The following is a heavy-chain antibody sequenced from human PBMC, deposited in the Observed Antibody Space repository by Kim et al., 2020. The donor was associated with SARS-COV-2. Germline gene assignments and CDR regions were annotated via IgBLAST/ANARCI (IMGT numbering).Heavy chain of an antibody. J-gene: IGHJ4*02. Sequence: SAEYVTGRFTIARDKTRNTLCVQTNSLRAEDTAVYYCAKMWGYSYGSFEYWGQGTLVTVSS. CDR3: AKMWGYSYGSFEY. D-gene: IGHD5-18*01. V-gene: IGHV3-23*01.